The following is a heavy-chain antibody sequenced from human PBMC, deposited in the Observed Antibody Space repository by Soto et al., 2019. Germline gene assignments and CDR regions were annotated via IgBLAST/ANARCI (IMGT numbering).Heavy chain of an antibody. D-gene: IGHD3-22*01. V-gene: IGHV4-59*01. J-gene: IGHJ3*02. CDR3: ARTYDNSGPNSGGYAFDI. Sequence: QVQLQESGPGLVKPSETLSFTCTVSGDPINSYYWSWIRQPPGKGLEWIAYFYKSGTTNYNPSLKSRVTISVDTSKNQFSLKLSSVTAADTAVYYCARTYDNSGPNSGGYAFDIWGQGTMLTVSS. CDR1: GDPINSYY. CDR2: FYKSGTT.